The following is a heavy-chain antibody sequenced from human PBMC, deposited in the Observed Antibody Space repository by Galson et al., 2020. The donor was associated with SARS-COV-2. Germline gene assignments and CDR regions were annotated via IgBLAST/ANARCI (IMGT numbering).Heavy chain of an antibody. J-gene: IGHJ4*02. CDR3: TRDDYVIIGVVRYFDY. CDR2: IRSKAYGGTT. V-gene: IGHV3-49*03. Sequence: GGSLRLSCTASGFTFGAYAMSWFRQAPGKGLEWVGFIRSKAYGGTTDYAASVKGRFPITRDDSTSIAYLQLNSLKTEDTALYYCTRDDYVIIGVVRYFDYWGQGTLVTVAS. D-gene: IGHD2-21*01. CDR1: GFTFGAYA.